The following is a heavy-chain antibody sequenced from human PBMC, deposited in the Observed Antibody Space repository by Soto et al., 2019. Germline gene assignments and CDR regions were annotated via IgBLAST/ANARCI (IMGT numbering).Heavy chain of an antibody. V-gene: IGHV3-23*01. D-gene: IGHD4-4*01. Sequence: GGSLRLSCAASGFTFNSYAMSWVRQAPGKGLEWVSAMSGDGGTTYYADSVKGRFTISRDSSKTTLYLQMDSLRAEDTALYYCAIHQFYSSVKYFDSWGQGTLVTVSS. CDR1: GFTFNSYA. CDR3: AIHQFYSSVKYFDS. J-gene: IGHJ4*02. CDR2: MSGDGGTT.